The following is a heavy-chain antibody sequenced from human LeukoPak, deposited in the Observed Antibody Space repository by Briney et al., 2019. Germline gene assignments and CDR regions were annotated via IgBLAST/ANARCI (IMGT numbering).Heavy chain of an antibody. CDR2: IYNDGSTT. Sequence: GGSLRLSCAASGFMFSKSWMHWVRQVPGKGLVWVARIYNDGSTTNYADSVKGRFTISRDNAKNSLYLQMNSLRAEDTAVYYCARGAWSENPFDYWGQGTLVTVSS. CDR1: GFMFSKSW. CDR3: ARGAWSENPFDY. V-gene: IGHV3-74*01. J-gene: IGHJ4*02. D-gene: IGHD1-14*01.